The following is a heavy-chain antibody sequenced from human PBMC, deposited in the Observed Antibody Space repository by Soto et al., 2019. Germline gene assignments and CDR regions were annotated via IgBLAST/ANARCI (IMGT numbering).Heavy chain of an antibody. Sequence: QVQLVQSGAEVKKPGASVKVSCKSSGYTFTSYGIIWVRQAPGQGLEWTGWISAYNGNTNYAQKLQGRVTMTTDTSTSTAYMELRSLRSDSTAVYYCARLQQWRDPDAFYIWGQGTMVTVSS. J-gene: IGHJ3*02. D-gene: IGHD6-19*01. CDR3: ARLQQWRDPDAFYI. V-gene: IGHV1-18*01. CDR1: GYTFTSYG. CDR2: ISAYNGNT.